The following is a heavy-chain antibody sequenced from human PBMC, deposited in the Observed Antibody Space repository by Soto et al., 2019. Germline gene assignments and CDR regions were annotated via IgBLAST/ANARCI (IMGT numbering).Heavy chain of an antibody. D-gene: IGHD4-17*01. CDR2: IKSKTDGGTT. Sequence: RISQKRGKGLEWVGRIKSKTDGGTTDYAAPVKGRFTISRDDSKNTLYLQMNSLKTEDTAVYYCTTDYGDYGGRDAFEIWGQGTMVTVSS. CDR3: TTDYGDYGGRDAFEI. V-gene: IGHV3-15*01. J-gene: IGHJ3*02.